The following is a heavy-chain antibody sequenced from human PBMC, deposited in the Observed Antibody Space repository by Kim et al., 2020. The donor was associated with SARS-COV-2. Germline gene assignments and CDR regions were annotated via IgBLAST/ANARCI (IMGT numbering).Heavy chain of an antibody. V-gene: IGHV4-59*13. D-gene: IGHD1-20*01. CDR1: GGSISGYY. CDR3: AKARYTRSGSSFTY. J-gene: IGHJ4*02. Sequence: SETLSLTCTVSGGSISGYYWSWIRQPPGKGLEWIGCSYYSGSTNYNPSLKSRVTISVDTSKNQFSLKLSSVTAADTAVYYCAKARYTRSGSSFTYWGQG. CDR2: SYYSGST.